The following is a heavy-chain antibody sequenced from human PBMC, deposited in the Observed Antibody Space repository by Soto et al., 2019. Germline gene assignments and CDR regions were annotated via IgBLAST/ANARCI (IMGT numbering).Heavy chain of an antibody. Sequence: QVQLQESGPGLVKPSQTLSLTCTVSGGSISSGGYYWSWIRQHPGKGLEWIGYIYYSGSTYYNPSLTSRVTISIDTSKKQFSLKLNSVTAADTAVYYCARVSFQDYTHSPIDYWGQGTLVTVSS. CDR1: GGSISSGGYY. J-gene: IGHJ4*02. CDR3: ARVSFQDYTHSPIDY. D-gene: IGHD3-16*01. V-gene: IGHV4-31*03. CDR2: IYYSGST.